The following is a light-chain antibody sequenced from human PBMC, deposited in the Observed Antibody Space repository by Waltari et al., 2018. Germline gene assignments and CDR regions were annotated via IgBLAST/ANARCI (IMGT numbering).Light chain of an antibody. CDR2: DAS. CDR3: QQYNNWPTWT. V-gene: IGKV3-15*01. Sequence: EVVMTQSPATLSLSPGERATLSCRASHSVKTNLAWYQQKPGQAPRLVIFDASTRATGIPARFSGSGSGTEFTLTISSLQPEDSAVYYCQQYNNWPTWTFGQGAKVEIK. J-gene: IGKJ1*01. CDR1: HSVKTN.